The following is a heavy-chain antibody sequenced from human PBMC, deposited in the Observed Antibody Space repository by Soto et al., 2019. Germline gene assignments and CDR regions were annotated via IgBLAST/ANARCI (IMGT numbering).Heavy chain of an antibody. CDR1: GGSISGGDYY. D-gene: IGHD2-2*01. CDR3: ARVVLVPAAANCYFGL. Sequence: QVQLQESGPGLVKPSQTLSLTCTVSGGSISGGDYYWSWIRQPPGKGLEWIGYIYYSGSTYYNPSLKSRVPKAVDTPKNQFSLKLSPVTAADTAGYYCARVVLVPAAANCYFGLRGRGTPVPVSS. J-gene: IGHJ2*01. V-gene: IGHV4-30-4*01. CDR2: IYYSGST.